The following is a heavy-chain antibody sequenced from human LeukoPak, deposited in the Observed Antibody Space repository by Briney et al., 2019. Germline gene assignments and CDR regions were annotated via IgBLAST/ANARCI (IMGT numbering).Heavy chain of an antibody. J-gene: IGHJ4*02. V-gene: IGHV1-69*13. CDR1: GGTFSSYA. D-gene: IGHD2-21*01. Sequence: SVKVSCKASGGTFSSYAISWVRQAPGQGLEWMGGIIPIFGTANYAQKFQGRDTITADESTSTAYMELSSLRSEDTAVYYCARPARAYCGGDCPIDYWGQGTLVTVSS. CDR3: ARPARAYCGGDCPIDY. CDR2: IIPIFGTA.